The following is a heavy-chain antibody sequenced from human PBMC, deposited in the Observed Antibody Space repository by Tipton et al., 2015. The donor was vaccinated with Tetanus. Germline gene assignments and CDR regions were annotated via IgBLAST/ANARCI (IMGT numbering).Heavy chain of an antibody. CDR1: GFTLSTYD. Sequence: SLRLSCAASGFTLSTYDIHWVRQPPGKGLEWVSGIGTAGDTHYSGSVKGRFTISRENVKSSLSLQLNNLRVGDTAVYYCARGSAGSPMDVWGQGTTVTVSS. J-gene: IGHJ6*02. CDR3: ARGSAGSPMDV. CDR2: IGTAGDT. V-gene: IGHV3-13*01.